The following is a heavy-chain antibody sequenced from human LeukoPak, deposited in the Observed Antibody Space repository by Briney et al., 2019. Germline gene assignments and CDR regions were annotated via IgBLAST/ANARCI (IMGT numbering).Heavy chain of an antibody. V-gene: IGHV3-64D*09. J-gene: IGHJ4*02. Sequence: GGSLILSCSASGFTFSRYAMHWVRQAPGKGLEYVSGINDNGGRTHYGDSVKGRFSISRDNSKNTLHLQMSTLRAEDTALYYCVKDVGGSYAFDYWGQGILVTVSS. D-gene: IGHD1-26*01. CDR2: INDNGGRT. CDR1: GFTFSRYA. CDR3: VKDVGGSYAFDY.